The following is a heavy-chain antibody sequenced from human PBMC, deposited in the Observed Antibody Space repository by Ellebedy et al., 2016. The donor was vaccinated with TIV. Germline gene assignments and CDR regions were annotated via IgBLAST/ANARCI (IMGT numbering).Heavy chain of an antibody. CDR2: INHSGST. CDR3: ARGIVFDY. Sequence: MPSETLSLTCAVYGGSFSGYYWSWIRQPPGKGLEWIGEINHSGSTNYNPSLKSRVTISVDTSKNQFSLKLSSVTAADTAVYYCARGIVFDYWGQGTLVTVSS. V-gene: IGHV4-34*01. J-gene: IGHJ4*02. D-gene: IGHD1-26*01. CDR1: GGSFSGYY.